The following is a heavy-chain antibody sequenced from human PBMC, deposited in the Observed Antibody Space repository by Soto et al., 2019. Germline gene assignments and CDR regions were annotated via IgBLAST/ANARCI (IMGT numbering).Heavy chain of an antibody. D-gene: IGHD3-22*01. CDR2: ISAYNGNT. V-gene: IGHV1-18*04. J-gene: IGHJ3*02. CDR1: GYTFTSYG. Sequence: ASVKVSCKASGYTFTSYGISWVRQAPGQGLEWMGWISAYNGNTNYAQKLQGRVTMTTDTSTSTAYMELRSLRSDDTAVYYCARPRDYYDSSGYYSGAFDIRGQGTMVTVSS. CDR3: ARPRDYYDSSGYYSGAFDI.